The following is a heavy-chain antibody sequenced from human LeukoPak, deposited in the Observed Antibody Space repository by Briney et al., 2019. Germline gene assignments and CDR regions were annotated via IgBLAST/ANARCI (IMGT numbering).Heavy chain of an antibody. Sequence: GASLRLSCAASGFTFSSYAMSWARQAPGKGLKWVSAISGSGGSTYYADSVKGRFTISRDNSKNTLYLQMNSLRAEDTAVYYCAKDQRIPAAIRHFDYWGQGTLVTVSS. V-gene: IGHV3-23*01. CDR2: ISGSGGST. J-gene: IGHJ4*02. D-gene: IGHD2-2*02. CDR1: GFTFSSYA. CDR3: AKDQRIPAAIRHFDY.